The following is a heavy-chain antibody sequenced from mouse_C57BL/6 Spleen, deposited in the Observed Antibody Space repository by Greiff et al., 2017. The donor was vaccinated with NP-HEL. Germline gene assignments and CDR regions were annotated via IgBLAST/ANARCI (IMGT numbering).Heavy chain of an antibody. V-gene: IGHV1-26*01. CDR2: INPNNGGT. Sequence: EVQLQQSGPELVKPGASVKISCKASGYTFTDYYMNWVKQSHGKSLEWIGDINPNNGGTSYNQKFKGKATLTVDKSSSTAYMELRSLTSEDSAVYDCARSYGSSYNFDYWGQGTTLTVSS. CDR1: GYTFTDYY. D-gene: IGHD1-1*01. CDR3: ARSYGSSYNFDY. J-gene: IGHJ2*01.